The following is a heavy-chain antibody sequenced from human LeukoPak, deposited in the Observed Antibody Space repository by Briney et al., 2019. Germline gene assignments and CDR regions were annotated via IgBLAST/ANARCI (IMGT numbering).Heavy chain of an antibody. J-gene: IGHJ4*02. CDR3: ARQLWSLDY. CDR2: IKQDGSEK. Sequence: GGSLRLSCAASGFTFRNYVIHWVRQAPGKGLEWVANIKQDGSEKYYVDSVKGRFTISRDNAKNSLYLQMNSLRAEDTAVYYCARQLWSLDYWGQGTLVTVSS. CDR1: GFTFRNYV. D-gene: IGHD7-27*01. V-gene: IGHV3-7*01.